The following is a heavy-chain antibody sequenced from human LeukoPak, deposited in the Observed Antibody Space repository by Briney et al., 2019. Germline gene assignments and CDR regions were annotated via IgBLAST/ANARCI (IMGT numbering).Heavy chain of an antibody. CDR3: ARDQYDTWSRRGNFDS. CDR2: IKLDGSEK. V-gene: IGHV3-7*03. J-gene: IGHJ4*02. D-gene: IGHD3-3*01. CDR1: GFTFGKYW. Sequence: GGSLRLSCVASGFTFGKYWMSWVRQAPGKGLEWVANIKLDGSEKDYVDSVKGRFTISRDNTKNSLYLQMNSLRAEDTAVFYCARDQYDTWSRRGNFDSWGQGTLVIVSS.